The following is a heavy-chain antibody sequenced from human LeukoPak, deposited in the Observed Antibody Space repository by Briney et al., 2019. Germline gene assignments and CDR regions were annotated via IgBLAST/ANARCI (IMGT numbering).Heavy chain of an antibody. D-gene: IGHD2-15*01. J-gene: IGHJ3*02. Sequence: SETLPLTCAVSGGSFSAYYWSWIRQPPGKGLEWIGEINHRGDTNYNPSLKSRVTMSVDMSKNQFSLKLSSVTAADTAVYYCARHDIVVVVAANAFDIWGQGTMVTVSS. CDR1: GGSFSAYY. V-gene: IGHV4-34*01. CDR3: ARHDIVVVVAANAFDI. CDR2: INHRGDT.